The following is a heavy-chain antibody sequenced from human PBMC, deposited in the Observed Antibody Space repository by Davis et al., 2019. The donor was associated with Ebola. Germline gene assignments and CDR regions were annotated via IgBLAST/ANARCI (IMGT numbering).Heavy chain of an antibody. CDR2: TYYRSKWYN. V-gene: IGHV6-1*01. CDR1: GDSVPSNSAA. Sequence: HSQTLSLTRAIPGDSVPSNSAAWNWIRQSPSRGLEWLGRTYYRSKWYNDYAVSVKSRITINPDTSKNQFSLQLNSVTPEDTAVYYCARGDWNLYYYYGMDVWGQGTTVTVSS. J-gene: IGHJ6*02. D-gene: IGHD1-1*01. CDR3: ARGDWNLYYYYGMDV.